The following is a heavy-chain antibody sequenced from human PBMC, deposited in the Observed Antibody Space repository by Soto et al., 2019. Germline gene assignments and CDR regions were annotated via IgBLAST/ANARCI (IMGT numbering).Heavy chain of an antibody. CDR1: GGTVSIDA. V-gene: IGHV1-69*01. CDR2: IIPIFGTA. Sequence: SLKLACWGSGGTVSIDAIGWVRQAPGQGLEWMGGIIPIFGTANYAQKFQGRVTSTADESTSTAYMELSSLRSEHTAVYYCARFVTGRAFDISVEG. D-gene: IGHD1-1*01. J-gene: IGHJ3*02. CDR3: ARFVTGRAFDI.